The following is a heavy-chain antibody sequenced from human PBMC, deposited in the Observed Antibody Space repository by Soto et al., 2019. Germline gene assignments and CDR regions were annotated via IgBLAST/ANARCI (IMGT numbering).Heavy chain of an antibody. Sequence: GGSLRLSCAASGFTFSSYAMSWVRQSPGKGLEWVSAISVSGGSTYYADSVKGRFTISRDNSKNTLYLQMKSLRAEDTAVYYCAKDEYYYDRSGVDYWGQGTLITVSS. CDR2: ISVSGGST. V-gene: IGHV3-23*01. CDR1: GFTFSSYA. D-gene: IGHD3-22*01. J-gene: IGHJ4*02. CDR3: AKDEYYYDRSGVDY.